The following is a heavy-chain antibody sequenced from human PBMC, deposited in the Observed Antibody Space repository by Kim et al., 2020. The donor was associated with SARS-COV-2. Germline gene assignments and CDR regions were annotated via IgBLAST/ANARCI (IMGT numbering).Heavy chain of an antibody. CDR3: ARDRKCYDILTGRVNDACDL. Sequence: SETLSLTCTVSGGSVSSGSYYWSWIRQPPGKGLEWIGYIYYSGSTNYNPSLKSRVTISVDTSKNQFSLKLSSATAAATAVYYCARDRKCYDILTGRVNDACDLWGRGTMVTVSS. CDR2: IYYSGST. V-gene: IGHV4-61*01. J-gene: IGHJ3*01. D-gene: IGHD3-9*01. CDR1: GGSVSSGSYY.